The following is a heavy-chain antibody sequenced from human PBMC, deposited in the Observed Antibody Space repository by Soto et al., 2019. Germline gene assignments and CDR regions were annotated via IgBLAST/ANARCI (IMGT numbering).Heavy chain of an antibody. D-gene: IGHD6-13*01. Sequence: EVQLVESGGGLVQPGGSLRLSCAASGFTFSTYWMHWVRQAPGKGLVWVSRINRDGSTTNYADSVKGRFTISRDNAKSTLYLQMNSLRAEDTAVYYCAVGHGTSYYYTVDVWGRGTTGTVSS. CDR1: GFTFSTYW. CDR3: AVGHGTSYYYTVDV. J-gene: IGHJ6*02. V-gene: IGHV3-74*01. CDR2: INRDGSTT.